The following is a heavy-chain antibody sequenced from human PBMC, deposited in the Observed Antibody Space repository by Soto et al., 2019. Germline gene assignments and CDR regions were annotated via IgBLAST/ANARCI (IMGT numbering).Heavy chain of an antibody. J-gene: IGHJ6*02. Sequence: SVKVSCKASGFTFTSSAVQWVRQARGQRLEWIGWIVVGSGNTNYAQKFQERVTITRDMSTSTAYMERSSLRSEDTAVYYCAADTLRAGLYGMDVWGQGTTVTVSS. D-gene: IGHD3-10*01. V-gene: IGHV1-58*01. CDR1: GFTFTSSA. CDR3: AADTLRAGLYGMDV. CDR2: IVVGSGNT.